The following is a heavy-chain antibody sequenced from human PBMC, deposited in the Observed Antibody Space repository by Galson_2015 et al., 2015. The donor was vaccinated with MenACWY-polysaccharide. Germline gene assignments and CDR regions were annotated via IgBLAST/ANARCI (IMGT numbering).Heavy chain of an antibody. D-gene: IGHD3-16*01. Sequence: QSGAEVKKPGESLKISCEASGYNFNTFWIGWARQLPGKGLEWMGIIFPATSSTKYSPSFQGQVTISADKSNPTAYLQWTSLKASDTAMYFCARHQFGPARSPAGHWGQGTLIIVSS. V-gene: IGHV5-51*01. CDR1: GYNFNTFW. J-gene: IGHJ4*02. CDR3: ARHQFGPARSPAGH. CDR2: IFPATSST.